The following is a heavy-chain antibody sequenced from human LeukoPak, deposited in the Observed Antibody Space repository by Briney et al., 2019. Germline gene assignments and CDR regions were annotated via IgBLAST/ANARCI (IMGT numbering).Heavy chain of an antibody. Sequence: SETLSLTCTVSGGSISSYYWSWIRQPPGKGLEWIGYIYYSGSTNYNPSLKSRVTISVDTSKNQFSLKLSSVTAADTAVYYCARVGYSSSWYITVDPWGQGTLVTVSS. D-gene: IGHD6-13*01. J-gene: IGHJ5*02. V-gene: IGHV4-59*01. CDR2: IYYSGST. CDR1: GGSISSYY. CDR3: ARVGYSSSWYITVDP.